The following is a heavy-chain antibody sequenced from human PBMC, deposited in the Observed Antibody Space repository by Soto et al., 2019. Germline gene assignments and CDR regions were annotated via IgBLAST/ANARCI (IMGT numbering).Heavy chain of an antibody. CDR2: IIPIFGTA. Sequence: QVQLVHSGAEVKKLGSSVKFSCKASGGTFSSYAIIWVRLAPGQGLKWMGGIIPIFGTANYAQKFQGRVTITADESTSTAYMELSCLRSEDTAVYYCARLDGPGSYFAFDIWGQGTMVTVSS. J-gene: IGHJ3*02. CDR3: ARLDGPGSYFAFDI. CDR1: GGTFSSYA. D-gene: IGHD3-10*01. V-gene: IGHV1-69*01.